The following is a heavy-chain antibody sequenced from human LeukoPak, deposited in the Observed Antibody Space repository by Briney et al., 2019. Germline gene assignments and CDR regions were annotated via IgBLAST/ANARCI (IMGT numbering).Heavy chain of an antibody. J-gene: IGHJ4*02. CDR2: ISGSGGST. CDR1: GFTFSSYA. D-gene: IGHD3-9*01. V-gene: IGHV3-23*01. Sequence: PGGSLRLSCAASGFTFSSYAMSWVRQAPGKGLEWVSAISGSGGSTYYADSVKGRSTISRDNSKNTLYLQMNSLRAEDTAVYYCAKDYDILTGYLDFDHWGQGTLVTVSS. CDR3: AKDYDILTGYLDFDH.